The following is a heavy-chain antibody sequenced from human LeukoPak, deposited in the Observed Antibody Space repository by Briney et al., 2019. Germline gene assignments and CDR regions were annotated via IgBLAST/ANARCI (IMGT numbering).Heavy chain of an antibody. V-gene: IGHV3-11*06. CDR1: GFTFSDYY. CDR3: ARDGSGPYYYYGMDV. D-gene: IGHD3-10*01. CDR2: ISSSSSYT. Sequence: GVSLRLSCAASGFTFSDYYMSWIRQAPGKGLEWVSYISSSSSYTNYADSVKGRFTISRDNAKNSLYLQMNSLRAEDTAVYYCARDGSGPYYYYGMDVWGKGTTVTVSS. J-gene: IGHJ6*04.